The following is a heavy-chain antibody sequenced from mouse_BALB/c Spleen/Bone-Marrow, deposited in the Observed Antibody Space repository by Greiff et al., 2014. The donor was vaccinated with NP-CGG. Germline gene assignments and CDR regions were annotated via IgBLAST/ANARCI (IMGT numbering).Heavy chain of an antibody. J-gene: IGHJ2*02. Sequence: DVHLVESGGGLVQPGGSLRLSCTTSGFTFTDYFMTWVRQPPGKALEWLGFIRNKPSGYTTEYNPSVKGRFSISRDNSQGIFYLQMNTLRAEDSAIYYCARDYNGYFDFSCPAISLTVSS. CDR1: GFTFTDYF. CDR3: ARDYNGYFDF. CDR2: IRNKPSGYTT. V-gene: IGHV7-3*02. D-gene: IGHD6-1*01.